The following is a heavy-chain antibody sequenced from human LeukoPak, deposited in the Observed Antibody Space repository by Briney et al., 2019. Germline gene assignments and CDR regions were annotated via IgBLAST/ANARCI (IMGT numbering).Heavy chain of an antibody. CDR2: ISWNSGSI. J-gene: IGHJ4*02. CDR3: AKVKEAGDIVASEYFDY. V-gene: IGHV3-9*01. D-gene: IGHD5-12*01. Sequence: LRLSCAASGFTFDDYAMHWVRQAPGKGLEWVSGISWNSGSIGYADSVKGRFTISRDNAKNSLYLQMNSLRAEDTALYYCAKVKEAGDIVASEYFDYWGQGTLVTVSS. CDR1: GFTFDDYA.